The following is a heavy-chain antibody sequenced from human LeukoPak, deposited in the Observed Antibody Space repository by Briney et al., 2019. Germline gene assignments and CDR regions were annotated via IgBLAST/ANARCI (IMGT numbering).Heavy chain of an antibody. V-gene: IGHV5-51*01. J-gene: IGHJ6*03. CDR2: IYPSASDT. CDR1: GYSFSTYW. D-gene: IGHD2-2*01. Sequence: GEPLRISCKASGYSFSTYWIGWVRQMPGKGLEWMGIIYPSASDTRYGPSFQGQVTISADNSISTAYLQWSSLKASDTAMYYCARRVYQLNSRGDYYYMDVWGKGTTVTVSS. CDR3: ARRVYQLNSRGDYYYMDV.